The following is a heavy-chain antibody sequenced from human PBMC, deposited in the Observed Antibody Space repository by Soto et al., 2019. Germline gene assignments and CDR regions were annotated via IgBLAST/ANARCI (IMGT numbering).Heavy chain of an antibody. CDR3: ARSPGVSMVRGVINYYFDY. Sequence: SEPLSLTSTVSGGSISSYYWSWIRQPPGKGLEWIGYIYYSGSTNYNPSLKSRVTISVDTSKNQFSLKLSSVTAADTAVYYCARSPGVSMVRGVINYYFDYWGQGTLVTVSS. J-gene: IGHJ4*02. V-gene: IGHV4-59*01. CDR2: IYYSGST. D-gene: IGHD3-10*01. CDR1: GGSISSYY.